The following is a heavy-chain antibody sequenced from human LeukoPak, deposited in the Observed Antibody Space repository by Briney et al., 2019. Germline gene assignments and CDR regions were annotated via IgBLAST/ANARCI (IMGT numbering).Heavy chain of an antibody. D-gene: IGHD1-1*01. V-gene: IGHV3-30*02. J-gene: IGHJ4*02. CDR1: GFTVSSYG. CDR2: IRYDGNYK. CDR3: AKDAMATGRGGLDF. Sequence: GGSLRLSCAASGFTVSSYGMHWVRQAPGKGLDWVAFIRYDGNYKSYADSVKGRFTISRDNSKNTLYLQMNSLRAEDTAVFYCAKDAMATGRGGLDFWGKGTLVTVSS.